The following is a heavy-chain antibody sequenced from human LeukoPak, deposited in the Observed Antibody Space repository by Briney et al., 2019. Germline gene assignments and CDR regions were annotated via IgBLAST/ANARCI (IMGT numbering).Heavy chain of an antibody. CDR1: GFTFDDYA. CDR2: ISWNSGSI. CDR3: AKDISRITMIVVGAFDI. Sequence: PGGSLRLSCAASGFTFDDYAMHWVRQAPGKGLEWVSGISWNSGSIGYADSVKGRFTISRDNAKNSLYLQMNSLRAEDAALYYCAKDISRITMIVVGAFDIWDQGTMVTVSS. D-gene: IGHD3-22*01. J-gene: IGHJ3*02. V-gene: IGHV3-9*01.